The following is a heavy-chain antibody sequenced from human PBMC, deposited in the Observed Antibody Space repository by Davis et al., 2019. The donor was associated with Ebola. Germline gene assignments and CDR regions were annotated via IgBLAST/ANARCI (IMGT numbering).Heavy chain of an antibody. V-gene: IGHV3-66*04. D-gene: IGHD2-2*02. CDR2: IYSGGST. CDR3: ARPNCSSISCYKYGMDV. J-gene: IGHJ6*02. CDR1: GFTVSSNY. Sequence: GESLKISCAASGFTVSSNYMSWVRQAPGKGLEWVSVIYSGGSTYYADSVKGRFTISRDNSKNTLYLQMNSLRAENTAVYYCARPNCSSISCYKYGMDVWGQGTTVTVSS.